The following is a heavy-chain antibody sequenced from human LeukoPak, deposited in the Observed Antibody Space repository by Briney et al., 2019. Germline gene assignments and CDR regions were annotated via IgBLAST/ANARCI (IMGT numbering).Heavy chain of an antibody. CDR2: INHSGST. CDR3: ARGPPVLRYFDWLLLFPY. Sequence: SETLSLTCAVYGGSFSGYYWSWIRQPPGKGLDWIGEINHSGSTNYNPSLKSRVTISVDTSKNQFSLKLSSVTAADTAVYYCARGPPVLRYFDWLLLFPYWGQGTLVTVSS. J-gene: IGHJ4*02. V-gene: IGHV4-34*01. CDR1: GGSFSGYY. D-gene: IGHD3-9*01.